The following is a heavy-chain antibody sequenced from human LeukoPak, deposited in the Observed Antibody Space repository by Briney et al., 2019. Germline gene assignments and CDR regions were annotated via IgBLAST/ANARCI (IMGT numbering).Heavy chain of an antibody. Sequence: SETLSLTCTVSGGSITSSSYYWGWIRQPPGKRLDWIASINYSGTTYYNPSLKSRVTISVDTSKNQFSLNLRSVTAADTAVYYCARRPAGLNWFDPWGQGTLVTVSS. CDR1: GGSITSSSYY. J-gene: IGHJ5*02. CDR3: ARRPAGLNWFDP. CDR2: INYSGTT. D-gene: IGHD6-25*01. V-gene: IGHV4-39*01.